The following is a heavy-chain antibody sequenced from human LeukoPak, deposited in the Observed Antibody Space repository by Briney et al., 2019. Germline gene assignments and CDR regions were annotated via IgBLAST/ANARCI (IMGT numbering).Heavy chain of an antibody. CDR2: ISGSGGST. D-gene: IGHD3-10*01. J-gene: IGHJ4*02. Sequence: PGGSLRLSCAASGFTFSSYAMSWVRQAPGKGLGWVSAISGSGGSTYYADSVKGRFTISRDNSKNTLYLRMNSLRAEDTAVYYCAKADVLLWFGEFTHWGQGTLVTVSS. CDR1: GFTFSSYA. CDR3: AKADVLLWFGEFTH. V-gene: IGHV3-23*01.